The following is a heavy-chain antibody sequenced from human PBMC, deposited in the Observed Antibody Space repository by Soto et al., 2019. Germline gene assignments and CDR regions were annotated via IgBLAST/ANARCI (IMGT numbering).Heavy chain of an antibody. D-gene: IGHD6-13*01. CDR2: ISYSSTFT. J-gene: IGHJ4*02. CDR1: GFTFSDYY. Sequence: GGSLRLSCAASGFTFSDYYMSWLRQAPGKGLEWISYISYSSTFTNYADSVKGRFTISRDNAKNSLFLQMNNLRAEDTAVYYCARGTLAAVGLVYYWGQGTLVTVSS. CDR3: ARGTLAAVGLVYY. V-gene: IGHV3-11*06.